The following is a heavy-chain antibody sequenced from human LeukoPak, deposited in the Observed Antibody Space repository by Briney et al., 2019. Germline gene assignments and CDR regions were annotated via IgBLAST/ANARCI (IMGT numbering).Heavy chain of an antibody. V-gene: IGHV3-66*01. CDR3: ARDLYGDYTFDY. J-gene: IGHJ4*02. CDR1: GFTVSSNY. Sequence: GGSLRLSCAASGFTVSSNYMSWVRQAPGKGLEWVSVIYSGGSTYYADSVKGRFTISRDNSKNTLYLLLNSLRAEDTAVYYCARDLYGDYTFDYWGQGTLVTVSS. CDR2: IYSGGST. D-gene: IGHD4-17*01.